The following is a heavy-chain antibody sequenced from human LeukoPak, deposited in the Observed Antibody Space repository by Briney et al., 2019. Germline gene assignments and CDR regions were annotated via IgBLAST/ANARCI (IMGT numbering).Heavy chain of an antibody. CDR2: IYSGGST. CDR1: GFTVSSNY. J-gene: IGHJ4*02. V-gene: IGHV3-66*02. D-gene: IGHD3-22*01. CDR3: AKDSVYYDSSGYAPYFDY. Sequence: VGSLRLSCAASGFTVSSNYMSWVRQAPGKGLEWVSVIYSGGSTYYADSVKGRFTISRDNSKNTLYLQMNSLRAEDTAVYYCAKDSVYYDSSGYAPYFDYWGQGTLVTVSS.